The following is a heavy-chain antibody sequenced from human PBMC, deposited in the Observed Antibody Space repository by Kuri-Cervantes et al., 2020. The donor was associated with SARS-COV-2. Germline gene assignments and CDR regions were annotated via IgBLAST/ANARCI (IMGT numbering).Heavy chain of an antibody. CDR1: GFTFSSYA. Sequence: SQTLSLTCAASGFTFSSYAMSWVRQPPGKGLEWIGEINHSGSTNYNPSLKSRVTISVDTSKNQFSLKLSSVTAADTAVYYCARGAFRIRIQLWDGFDYWGQGTLVTVSS. D-gene: IGHD5-18*01. J-gene: IGHJ4*02. CDR2: INHSGST. V-gene: IGHV4-34*01. CDR3: ARGAFRIRIQLWDGFDY.